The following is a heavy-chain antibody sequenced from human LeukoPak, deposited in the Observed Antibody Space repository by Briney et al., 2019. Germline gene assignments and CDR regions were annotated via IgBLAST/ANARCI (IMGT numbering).Heavy chain of an antibody. CDR2: ISSSSSYI. J-gene: IGHJ5*02. V-gene: IGHV3-21*01. D-gene: IGHD3-22*01. CDR1: GFTFSSYS. CDR3: AREGPEETYYYDSRKNHNWFDP. Sequence: GGPLRLSCAASGFTFSSYSMNWVRQAPGKGLEWVSSISSSSSYIYYADSVKGRFTISRDNAKNSLYLQMNSLRAEDTAVYYCAREGPEETYYYDSRKNHNWFDPWGQGTLVTVSS.